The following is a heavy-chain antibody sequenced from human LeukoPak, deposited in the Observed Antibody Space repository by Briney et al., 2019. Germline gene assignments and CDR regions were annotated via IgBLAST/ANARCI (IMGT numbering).Heavy chain of an antibody. CDR2: ISSSGSTI. V-gene: IGHV3-11*01. J-gene: IGHJ4*02. CDR1: GFTFSDYY. CDR3: ARMPAAMSPVYFDY. Sequence: GGSLRLSCAASGFTFSDYYMSWIRQAPGKGLEWVSYISSSGSTIYYADSVKGRFTISRDNAKNSLYLQMNSLRAEDTAVYYCARMPAAMSPVYFDYWGQGTLVTVSS. D-gene: IGHD2-2*01.